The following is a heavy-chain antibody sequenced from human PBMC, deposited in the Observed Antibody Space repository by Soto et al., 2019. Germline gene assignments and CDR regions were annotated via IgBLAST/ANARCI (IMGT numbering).Heavy chain of an antibody. Sequence: QVQLQESGPGLVNPSETLTLTCTVAGGSISSYHWSWIRQTAGRRLEWIGRFYTSGSTNTYYNPSLKSRVTMSVDTSKNQFSLEMTSVTAADTAVYYCVREFGGGGYCRGGSCHGMDVWGQGTTVTVSS. CDR3: VREFGGGGYCRGGSCHGMDV. D-gene: IGHD2-15*01. J-gene: IGHJ6*02. CDR1: GGSISSYH. CDR2: FYTSGSTNT. V-gene: IGHV4-4*07.